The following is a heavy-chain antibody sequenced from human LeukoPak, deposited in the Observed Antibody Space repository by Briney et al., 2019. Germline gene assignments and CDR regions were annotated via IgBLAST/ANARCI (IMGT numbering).Heavy chain of an antibody. CDR1: GYTFTTYG. CDR3: ARDRGQRGFGEFVKSFDI. D-gene: IGHD3-10*01. CDR2: ISAYNGNT. V-gene: IGHV1-18*01. Sequence: ASVKVSCKASGYTFTTYGVSWVRQAPGQGLEWMGWISAYNGNTNYAQKLQGRVTMTTDTSTSTAYMELRSLRFDDTAVYYCARDRGQRGFGEFVKSFDIWGQGTMVTVSS. J-gene: IGHJ3*02.